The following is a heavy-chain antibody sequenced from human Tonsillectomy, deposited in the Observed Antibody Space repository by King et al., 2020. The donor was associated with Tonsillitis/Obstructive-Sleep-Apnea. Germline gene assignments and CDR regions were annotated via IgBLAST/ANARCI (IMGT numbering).Heavy chain of an antibody. Sequence: VQLQQWGAGLLKPSETLSLTCAVYGGSFSGYYWSWIRQLPGKGLEWIGEINHSGSTNYNPSLKSRVTISIDTSKNQFSLNLSSVTAADTAVYYCAIRGRLTSVDYWGQGTLVTVSS. V-gene: IGHV4-34*01. CDR2: INHSGST. CDR1: GGSFSGYY. J-gene: IGHJ4*02. CDR3: AIRGRLTSVDY. D-gene: IGHD4-23*01.